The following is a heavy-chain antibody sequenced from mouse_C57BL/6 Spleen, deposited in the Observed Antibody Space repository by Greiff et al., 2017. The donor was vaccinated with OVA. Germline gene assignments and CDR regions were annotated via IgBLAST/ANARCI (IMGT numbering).Heavy chain of an antibody. J-gene: IGHJ2*01. CDR2: IYPGSGNT. V-gene: IGHV1-66*01. CDR1: GYSFTSYY. CDR3: ARGGFDY. Sequence: VHLVESGPELVKPGASVKISCKASGYSFTSYYIHWVKQRPGQGLEWIGWIYPGSGNTKYNEKFKGKATLTADTSSSTAYMQLSSLTSEDSAVYYCARGGFDYWGQGTTLTVSS.